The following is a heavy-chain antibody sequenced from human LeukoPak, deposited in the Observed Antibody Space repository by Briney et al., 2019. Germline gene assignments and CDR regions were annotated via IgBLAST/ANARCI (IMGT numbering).Heavy chain of an antibody. Sequence: PSETLSLTCAVYGGSFSGYYWSWIRQPPGKGLEWIGEINDSGSTNYNASLKSRVTISVDRSKKEYSLKMSSVTAADTAVYYRASWATRGSGWYGGNIWGQGTMVTVSS. V-gene: IGHV4-34*01. CDR3: ASWATRGSGWYGGNI. CDR1: GGSFSGYY. D-gene: IGHD6-19*01. J-gene: IGHJ3*02. CDR2: INDSGST.